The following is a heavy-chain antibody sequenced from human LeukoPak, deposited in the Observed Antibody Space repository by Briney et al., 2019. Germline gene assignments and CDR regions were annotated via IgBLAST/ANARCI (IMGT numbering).Heavy chain of an antibody. CDR1: GFTFSSYS. CDR3: ASSPMTTVTN. V-gene: IGHV3-21*01. D-gene: IGHD4-17*01. Sequence: GGSLRLSCAASGFTFSSYSMNWVRQAPGKGLEWVSSISGSSSYIYYADSVKGRFTISRDNAKNSLYLQMNSLRAEDTAVYYCASSPMTTVTNWGQGTLVTVSS. CDR2: ISGSSSYI. J-gene: IGHJ4*02.